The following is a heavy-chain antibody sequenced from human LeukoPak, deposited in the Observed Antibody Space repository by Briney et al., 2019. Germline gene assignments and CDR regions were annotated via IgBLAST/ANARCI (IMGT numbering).Heavy chain of an antibody. CDR2: ISWNSGSI. V-gene: IGHV3-9*01. Sequence: GGSLRLSCAASGFTFDDYAMHWVRQAPGKGLEWVSGISWNSGSIGYADSVKGRFTISRDNSKNTPYLQMNSLRAEDTAVYYCARAGERWLQSTAADYFDYWGQGTLVTVSS. J-gene: IGHJ4*02. D-gene: IGHD5-24*01. CDR1: GFTFDDYA. CDR3: ARAGERWLQSTAADYFDY.